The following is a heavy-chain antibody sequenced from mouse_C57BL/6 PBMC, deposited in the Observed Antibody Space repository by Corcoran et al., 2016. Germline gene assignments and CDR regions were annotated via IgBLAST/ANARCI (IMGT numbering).Heavy chain of an antibody. CDR2: INPNYGTT. Sequence: EFQLQQSGPELGKPGASVEISCKASCYSFTHYNMHWVKQSNGKSLEWIGVINPNYGTTSYNQKFKGKATLTVDQSSSTAYMQLNSLTSEDSAVYYCARGDAYYPFDYCGQGTTLTVSA. V-gene: IGHV1-39*01. D-gene: IGHD2-10*01. J-gene: IGHJ2*01. CDR3: ARGDAYYPFDY. CDR1: CYSFTHYN.